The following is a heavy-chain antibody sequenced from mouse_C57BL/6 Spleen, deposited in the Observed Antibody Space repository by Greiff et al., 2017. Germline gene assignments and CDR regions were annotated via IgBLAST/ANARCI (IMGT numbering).Heavy chain of an antibody. V-gene: IGHV1-50*01. CDR3: ARGKIYDYDEDWYFDV. J-gene: IGHJ1*03. CDR1: GYTFTSYW. CDR2: IDPSDRYT. Sequence: QVQLQQPGAELVKPGASVTLSCKASGYTFTSYWMQWIGEIDPSDRYTNYNQKFKGKATLTVDTSSSTAYMQISSLTAEDSAVYYCARGKIYDYDEDWYFDVWGTGTTVTVSS. D-gene: IGHD2-4*01.